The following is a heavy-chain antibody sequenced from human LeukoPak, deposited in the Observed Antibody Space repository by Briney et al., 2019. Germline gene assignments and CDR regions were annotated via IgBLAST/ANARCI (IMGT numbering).Heavy chain of an antibody. D-gene: IGHD2-8*01. J-gene: IGHJ4*02. CDR1: GYTFTGYY. Sequence: ASVKVSCQASGYTFTGYYMHWVRQAPGQGLEWMGWINPNSGGTNYAQKFQGRVTMTRDTSISTAYMELSRLRSDDMAVYYGARIYCTNGVCFRAQADYWGQGTLVTVSS. CDR2: INPNSGGT. V-gene: IGHV1-2*02. CDR3: ARIYCTNGVCFRAQADY.